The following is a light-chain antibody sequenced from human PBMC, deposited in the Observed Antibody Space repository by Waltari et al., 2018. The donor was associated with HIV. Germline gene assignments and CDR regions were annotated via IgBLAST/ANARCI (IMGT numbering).Light chain of an antibody. CDR3: QHRSNWPIT. Sequence: VLTQSPASLVLSPGERATLSCRASQSVSTYLAWYQQKPGQAPRLLIYGASGRATGIPARFSGSGSGTDFTLTISSLEPGDFAVYYCQHRSNWPITFGQGTRLEIK. V-gene: IGKV3-11*01. CDR1: QSVSTY. CDR2: GAS. J-gene: IGKJ5*01.